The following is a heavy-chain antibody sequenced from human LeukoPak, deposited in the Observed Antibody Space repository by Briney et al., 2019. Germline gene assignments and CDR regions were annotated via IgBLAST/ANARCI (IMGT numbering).Heavy chain of an antibody. D-gene: IGHD5-18*01. CDR2: ISGSGGST. J-gene: IGHJ4*02. CDR1: GFTFSSYA. Sequence: GGSLRLSCAASGFTFSSYAMSWVRQAPGKELEWVSAISGSGGSTYYADSVKGRFTISRDNSKNTLYLQMNSLRAEDTAVYYCAKVSREWIQLWLDYWGQGTLVTVSS. CDR3: AKVSREWIQLWLDY. V-gene: IGHV3-23*01.